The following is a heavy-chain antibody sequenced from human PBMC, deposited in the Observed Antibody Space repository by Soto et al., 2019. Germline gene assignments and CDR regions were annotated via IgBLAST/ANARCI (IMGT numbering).Heavy chain of an antibody. CDR3: ARYRYSGSHLASDY. V-gene: IGHV3-23*01. J-gene: IGHJ4*02. D-gene: IGHD1-26*01. Sequence: GSMTLSCAAFGVTLSSYALSWVRPPQGKGLEWVSAISGSGGSTYYAESVKGRFTISRDNSKNTLYLQMNSLRAEDTAVYYCARYRYSGSHLASDYWGQGTLVAVSS. CDR2: ISGSGGST. CDR1: GVTLSSYA.